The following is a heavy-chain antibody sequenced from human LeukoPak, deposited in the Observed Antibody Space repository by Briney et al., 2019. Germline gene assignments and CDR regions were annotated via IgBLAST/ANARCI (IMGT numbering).Heavy chain of an antibody. V-gene: IGHV4-61*02. CDR3: ARGRYTALV. CDR1: GGSISSGSYY. J-gene: IGHJ4*02. CDR2: IYTSGST. D-gene: IGHD5-18*01. Sequence: SETLSLTCTDSGGSISSGSYYWSWIRQPAGKGLEWIGRIYTSGSTNYNPSLKSRVTISVDTSKNQFSLKLSSVTAADTAVYYCARGRYTALVWGQGTLVTVSS.